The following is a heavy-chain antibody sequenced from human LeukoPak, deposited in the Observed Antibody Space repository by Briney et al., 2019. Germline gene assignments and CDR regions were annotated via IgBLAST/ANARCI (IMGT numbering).Heavy chain of an antibody. D-gene: IGHD3-3*01. CDR3: ARTTYYDFWATPFWYGMDV. CDR1: GGSISSSNW. Sequence: SETLSLTCAVSGGSISSSNWWSWVRQPPGKGLEWIGYIYYSGSTNYNPSLKSRVTISVDTSKNQFSLKLSSVTAADTAVYYCARTTYYDFWATPFWYGMDVWGQGTTVTVSS. V-gene: IGHV4-4*02. CDR2: IYYSGST. J-gene: IGHJ6*02.